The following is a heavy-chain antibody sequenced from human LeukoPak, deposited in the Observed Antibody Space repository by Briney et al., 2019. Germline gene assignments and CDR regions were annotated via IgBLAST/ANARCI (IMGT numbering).Heavy chain of an antibody. Sequence: PGGSLRLSCAASGFTFGRHAMNWVRQAPGKGLEWVSAIRFSGESTYYADSVKGRSTISRDNSKNTLYLQMDSLRAEDTAVYYCAKDVGTSGNYSPSDYWGQGTLVTVSS. J-gene: IGHJ4*02. CDR1: GFTFGRHA. V-gene: IGHV3-23*01. D-gene: IGHD3-10*01. CDR3: AKDVGTSGNYSPSDY. CDR2: IRFSGEST.